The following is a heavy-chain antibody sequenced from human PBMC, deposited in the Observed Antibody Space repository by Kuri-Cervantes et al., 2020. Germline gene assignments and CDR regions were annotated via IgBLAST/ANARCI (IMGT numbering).Heavy chain of an antibody. CDR2: IGTAGDT. CDR1: GFTFSSYD. D-gene: IGHD3-16*01. J-gene: IGHJ4*02. V-gene: IGHV3-13*01. Sequence: GGSLRLSCAASGFTFSSYDMHWVRQATGKGLEWVSAIGTAGDTYYPGSVKGRFTISRENAKNSLYLQMDSLRAEDTAVYYCARDRRGGAPTSYYDYWGQGTLVTVSS. CDR3: ARDRRGGAPTSYYDY.